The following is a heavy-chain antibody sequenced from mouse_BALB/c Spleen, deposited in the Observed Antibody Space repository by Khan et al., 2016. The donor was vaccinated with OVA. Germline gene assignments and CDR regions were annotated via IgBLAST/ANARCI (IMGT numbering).Heavy chain of an antibody. J-gene: IGHJ3*01. Sequence: EVQLQQSGPVLARPGASVKMSCKASGYTFTSYWMHWVKQRPGQGLEWIGDIYPGNTDTTYNQKFKGKAKLTAVTSTSTAYMELSSLTNEDSAVXYCTRRNWDVAWFAYWSQGTLVTVSA. CDR1: GYTFTSYW. V-gene: IGHV1-5*01. D-gene: IGHD4-1*01. CDR3: TRRNWDVAWFAY. CDR2: IYPGNTDT.